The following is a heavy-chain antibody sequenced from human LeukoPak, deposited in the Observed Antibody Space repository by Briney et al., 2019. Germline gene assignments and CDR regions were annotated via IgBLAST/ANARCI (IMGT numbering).Heavy chain of an antibody. D-gene: IGHD6-13*01. V-gene: IGHV4-39*07. Sequence: PSETLSLTCTVSGGSLSSSSYYWGWIRQPPGKGLEWIGSIYYSGTTYYNPSLKSRVTISVDTSTNQFSLELTSVTAADTAVYYCARSQSTSWYYWGQGTLVTVSS. J-gene: IGHJ4*02. CDR3: ARSQSTSWYY. CDR2: IYYSGTT. CDR1: GGSLSSSSYY.